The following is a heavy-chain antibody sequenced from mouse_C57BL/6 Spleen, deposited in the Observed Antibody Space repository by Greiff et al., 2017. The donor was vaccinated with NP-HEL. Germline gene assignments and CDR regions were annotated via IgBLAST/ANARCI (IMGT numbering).Heavy chain of an antibody. J-gene: IGHJ4*01. CDR2: IRNKANGYTT. Sequence: VQLKQSGGGLVQPGGSLSLSCAASGFTFTDYYMSWVRQPPGKALEWLGFIRNKANGYTTEYSASVKGRFTISRDNSQSILYLQMNALRAEDSATYYCARFRPSTVAMDYWGQGTSVTVSS. CDR1: GFTFTDYY. CDR3: ARFRPSTVAMDY. V-gene: IGHV7-3*01. D-gene: IGHD1-1*01.